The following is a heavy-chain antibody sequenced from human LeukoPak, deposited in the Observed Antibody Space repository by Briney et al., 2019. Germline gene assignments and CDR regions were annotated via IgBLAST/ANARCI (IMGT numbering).Heavy chain of an antibody. V-gene: IGHV4-59*12. Sequence: PSETLSLTCTVSGGSINSYYWSWSRQPPGKGLEWIGYIYYSGSTNYNPSLKSRVTISVDTSKNQFSLRLSSVTAADTAVYYCARSEVAGTFDYWGQGTLVTVSS. CDR1: GGSINSYY. D-gene: IGHD6-19*01. J-gene: IGHJ4*02. CDR2: IYYSGST. CDR3: ARSEVAGTFDY.